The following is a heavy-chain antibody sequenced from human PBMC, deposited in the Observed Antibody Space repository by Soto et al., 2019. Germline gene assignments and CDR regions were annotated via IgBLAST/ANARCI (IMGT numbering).Heavy chain of an antibody. J-gene: IGHJ4*02. CDR2: IYPRDSDT. CDR1: GYSFTNYW. Sequence: EVQLVQSGAEVRKPGESLKIACKGSGYSFTNYWIGWVRQMPGTGLEWMGIIYPRDSDTRYSPSFQGQVTISADKSISTAYLQWSSLKASDTAMYYCARHGDNYGSGSYYWGQGTLVTVSS. CDR3: ARHGDNYGSGSYY. D-gene: IGHD3-10*01. V-gene: IGHV5-51*01.